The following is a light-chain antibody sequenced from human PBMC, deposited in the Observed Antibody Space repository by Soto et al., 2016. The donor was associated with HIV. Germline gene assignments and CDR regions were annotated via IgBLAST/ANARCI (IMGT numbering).Light chain of an antibody. V-gene: IGLV3-21*03. J-gene: IGLJ2*01. Sequence: SYVLTQPPSVSVAPGKTASITCGGNNIGSKSVHWYQQKSGQAPVLVVHDDSDRPSGIPERFSGSNSGNTATLTISRVEVGDSSSGHSVIFGGGTKLTVL. CDR1: NIGSKS. CDR3: VI. CDR2: DDS.